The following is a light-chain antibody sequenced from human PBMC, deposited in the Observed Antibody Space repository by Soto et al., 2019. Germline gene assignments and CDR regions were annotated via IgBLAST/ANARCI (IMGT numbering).Light chain of an antibody. CDR2: DVS. CDR1: QTISTY. J-gene: IGKJ4*01. Sequence: EIQMTQSPSSLSASVGDRVSISCGASQTISTYLHWYQHKPGRAPRLLISDVSTLQSGVPGRFRGSGPETEFTLTITYLQPEGFATYYCQQGYSIHALTFGGGTKVDIK. V-gene: IGKV1-39*01. CDR3: QQGYSIHALT.